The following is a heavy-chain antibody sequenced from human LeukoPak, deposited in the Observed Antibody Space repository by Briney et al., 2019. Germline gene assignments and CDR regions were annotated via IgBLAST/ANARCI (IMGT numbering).Heavy chain of an antibody. CDR2: IYPGDSET. D-gene: IGHD2-15*01. Sequence: GESLKISCKGSGSRFSSYWIGWVRQVPGKGLEWMGIIYPGDSETRYSPSFQGQVTISADKSISTAYLQWSSLKASDTAMYYCVRALGYCSSGSCYYYDYWGQGTLVTVSS. J-gene: IGHJ4*02. CDR1: GSRFSSYW. V-gene: IGHV5-51*01. CDR3: VRALGYCSSGSCYYYDY.